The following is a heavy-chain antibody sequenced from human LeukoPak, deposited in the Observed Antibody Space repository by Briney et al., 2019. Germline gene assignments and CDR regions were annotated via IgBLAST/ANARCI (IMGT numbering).Heavy chain of an antibody. CDR1: GGSISGYF. D-gene: IGHD3-16*01. CDR2: IYDRWST. V-gene: IGHV4-4*07. Sequence: SETLSLTCTVSGGSISGYFWSWIRQPAGKGLEWIGRIYDRWSTNYNPSLKSRVTMSVDTSKNQFSLKLSSVTAADTAVYYCARVDTQGVPSPWGQGILVTVSS. J-gene: IGHJ5*02. CDR3: ARVDTQGVPSP.